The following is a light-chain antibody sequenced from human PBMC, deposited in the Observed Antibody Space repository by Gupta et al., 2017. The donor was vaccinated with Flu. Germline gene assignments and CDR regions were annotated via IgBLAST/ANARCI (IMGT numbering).Light chain of an antibody. Sequence: PTTLSWSPGERATLSCRASQSVSRYLAWYQQKPGQAARLLIYDASNRATGISARFSGSGFGTEFTLTISSREPEDFAVYYCQQRSNWPRTFGQGTXLEIK. CDR3: QQRSNWPRT. V-gene: IGKV3-11*01. J-gene: IGKJ2*01. CDR1: QSVSRY. CDR2: DAS.